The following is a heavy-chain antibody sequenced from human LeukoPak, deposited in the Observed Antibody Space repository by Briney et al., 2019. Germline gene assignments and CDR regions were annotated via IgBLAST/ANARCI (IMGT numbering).Heavy chain of an antibody. CDR2: ISAYNGNT. D-gene: IGHD2-2*01. V-gene: IGHV1-18*01. Sequence: ASVKVSCKASGYTFTSYGISWVRQAPGEGLEWMGWISAYNGNTNCAQKLQGRVTMTTDTSTSTAYMELRSLRSDDTAVYYCARGRGRYCSSTSCLIQGDYWGQGTLVTVSS. CDR3: ARGRGRYCSSTSCLIQGDY. CDR1: GYTFTSYG. J-gene: IGHJ4*02.